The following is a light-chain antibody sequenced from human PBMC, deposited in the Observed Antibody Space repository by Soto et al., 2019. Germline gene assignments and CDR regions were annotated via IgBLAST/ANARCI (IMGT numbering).Light chain of an antibody. CDR1: SSDFGGYNY. CDR2: DVS. J-gene: IGLJ1*01. CDR3: SSYTSSNTGV. Sequence: QSVLTQPASVSGSPGQSITISCTGTSSDFGGYNYVSWYQQHPGKAPKLIIYDVSNRPSGVSNRFSGSKSGNTASLTISGLQAEDEADYYCSSYTSSNTGVFGTGTKLTVL. V-gene: IGLV2-14*01.